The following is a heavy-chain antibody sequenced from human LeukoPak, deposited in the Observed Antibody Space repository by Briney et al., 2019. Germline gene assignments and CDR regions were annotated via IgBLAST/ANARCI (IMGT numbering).Heavy chain of an antibody. CDR3: ARSKSGLTTVTTVDY. D-gene: IGHD4-17*01. CDR2: ISAYNGNT. CDR1: GYTFTSYG. Sequence: ASVKVSCKASGYTFTSYGISWVRQAPGQGLEWMGWISAYNGNTNYAQKLQGRVTMTTDTSTSTAYLELRSLRSDDTAVYYCARSKSGLTTVTTVDYWGQGTLVTVSS. J-gene: IGHJ4*02. V-gene: IGHV1-18*01.